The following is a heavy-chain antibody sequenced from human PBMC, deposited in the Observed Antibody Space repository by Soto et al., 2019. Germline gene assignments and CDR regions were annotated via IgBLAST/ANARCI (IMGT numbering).Heavy chain of an antibody. CDR2: IYYSGST. D-gene: IGHD3-16*01. CDR3: ARHVKDYVWGSYTLFDY. V-gene: IGHV4-39*01. J-gene: IGHJ4*02. Sequence: QLQLQESGPGLVKPSETLSLTCTVSGGSISSSSYYWGWIRQPPGKGLGWIGSIYYSGSTYYNPSLKSRVTISVDTSKNQFSLKLSSVTAADTAVYYCARHVKDYVWGSYTLFDYWGQGTLVTVSS. CDR1: GGSISSSSYY.